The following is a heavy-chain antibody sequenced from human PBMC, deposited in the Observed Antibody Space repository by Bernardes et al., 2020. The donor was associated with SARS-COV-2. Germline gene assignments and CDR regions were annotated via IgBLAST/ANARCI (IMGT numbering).Heavy chain of an antibody. CDR1: GFTFSSYA. J-gene: IGHJ4*02. Sequence: GGSLRLSCAGSGFTFSSYAMNWVRQAPGKGLEWVSVIRDNGGAKFYADSVKGRFIISRDNSKNTLYLQMNSLRAEDTAVYYCTKDRKGGLSSGWYDYWGQGTLVTVSS. D-gene: IGHD6-19*01. CDR2: IRDNGGAK. V-gene: IGHV3-23*01. CDR3: TKDRKGGLSSGWYDY.